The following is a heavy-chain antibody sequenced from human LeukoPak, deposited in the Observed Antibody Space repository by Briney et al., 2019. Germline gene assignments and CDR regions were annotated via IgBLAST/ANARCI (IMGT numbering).Heavy chain of an antibody. Sequence: GGSLRLSCAASGFTVSSNYMSWVRQAPGKGLEWVSVIYSGGSTYYADSVKGRFTISRDNSKNTLYLQMNSLRAEDTAVYYCARDKGDVEYYYGMDVWGQGTTVTVSS. D-gene: IGHD3-10*01. CDR3: ARDKGDVEYYYGMDV. J-gene: IGHJ6*02. CDR1: GFTVSSNY. V-gene: IGHV3-53*01. CDR2: IYSGGST.